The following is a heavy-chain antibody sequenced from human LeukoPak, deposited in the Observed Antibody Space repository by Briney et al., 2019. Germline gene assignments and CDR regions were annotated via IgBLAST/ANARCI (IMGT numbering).Heavy chain of an antibody. CDR3: AKLRGYYSNFDL. CDR2: IRYDGSNK. D-gene: IGHD3-22*01. Sequence: GGSLRLSCAASGFTFSSYGMHWVRQAPGKGLEWVAFIRYDGSNKYYADSVKGRFTISRDNSKNTLYLQMNSLRAEDPAVYYCAKLRGYYSNFDLWGRGTLVTVSS. CDR1: GFTFSSYG. V-gene: IGHV3-30*02. J-gene: IGHJ2*01.